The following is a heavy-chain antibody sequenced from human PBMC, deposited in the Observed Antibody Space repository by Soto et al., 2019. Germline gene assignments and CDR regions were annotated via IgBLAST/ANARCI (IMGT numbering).Heavy chain of an antibody. J-gene: IGHJ6*02. CDR2: ISSSSSTI. CDR1: GFTFSSYS. D-gene: IGHD1-26*01. Sequence: PGGSLRLSCAASGFTFSSYSMNWVRQAPGKGLEWVSYISSSSSTIYYADSAKGRFTISRDNAKNSLYLQMNSLRDEDTAVYYCPRDRVGATTLDYYYYGMDVWGQGTTVTVSS. V-gene: IGHV3-48*02. CDR3: PRDRVGATTLDYYYYGMDV.